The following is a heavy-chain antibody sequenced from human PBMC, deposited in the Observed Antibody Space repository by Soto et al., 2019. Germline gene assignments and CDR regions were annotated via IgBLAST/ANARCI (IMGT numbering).Heavy chain of an antibody. J-gene: IGHJ6*02. CDR2: IYYSGST. D-gene: IGHD3-22*01. V-gene: IGHV4-39*01. CDR3: ARRLYYDSSGFEGGGMDV. Sequence: SENLSLSCTVSGGSISRSSYYCGLFRHHQRKGLEWIGSIYYSGSTYYNPSLKSRVTISVDTSKNQFSLKLSSVTAADTAVYYCARRLYYDSSGFEGGGMDVWGQGTTVTVS. CDR1: GGSISRSSYY.